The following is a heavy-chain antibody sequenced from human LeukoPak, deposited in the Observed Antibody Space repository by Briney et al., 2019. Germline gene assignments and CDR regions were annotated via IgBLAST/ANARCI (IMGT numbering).Heavy chain of an antibody. D-gene: IGHD3-10*01. J-gene: IGHJ4*02. CDR1: GGSISSYY. CDR2: IYHSGST. CDR3: ARGIWDQDYYGSGSYYGIFDY. Sequence: PSETLSLTRTVSGGSISSYYWSWIRQPAGKGLEWIGSIYHSGSTYYNPSLKSRVTISVDTSKNQFSLKLSSVTAADTAVYYCARGIWDQDYYGSGSYYGIFDYWGQGTLVTVSS. V-gene: IGHV4-4*07.